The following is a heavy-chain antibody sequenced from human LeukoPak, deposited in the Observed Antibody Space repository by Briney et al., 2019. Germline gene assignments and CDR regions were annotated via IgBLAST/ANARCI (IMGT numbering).Heavy chain of an antibody. Sequence: PSETLSLTCTVSGFTISSYYWTWIRQPPGKGLEWIGSIYYTGSTNYNPSLKSRVTISVDMSKSQFSLKLSSVTAADTAVYYCARAHCSGGNCYYFDYWGQGTLVTVSS. D-gene: IGHD2-15*01. CDR2: IYYTGST. CDR1: GFTISSYY. CDR3: ARAHCSGGNCYYFDY. J-gene: IGHJ4*02. V-gene: IGHV4-59*01.